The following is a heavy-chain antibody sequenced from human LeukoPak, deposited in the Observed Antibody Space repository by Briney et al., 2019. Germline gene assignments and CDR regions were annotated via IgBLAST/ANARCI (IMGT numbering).Heavy chain of an antibody. D-gene: IGHD3-22*01. CDR1: GGSINSYY. CDR3: ARETSSGSGYYFDY. J-gene: IGHJ4*02. CDR2: IYYSGST. V-gene: IGHV4-59*01. Sequence: SGTLSLTCTVSGGSINSYYWGWIRQPPEKGLEWIGYIYYSGSTTYNPSLKSRVTISVDTSKNQFSLKLSSVTAADTAVYYCARETSSGSGYYFDYWGQGTLVTVSS.